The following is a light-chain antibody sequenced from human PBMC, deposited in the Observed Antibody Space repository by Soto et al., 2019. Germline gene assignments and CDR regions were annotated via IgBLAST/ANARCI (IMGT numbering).Light chain of an antibody. CDR3: QTWGTGIHYV. CDR2: LNSDGSH. V-gene: IGLV4-69*01. CDR1: SGHSSYA. Sequence: QSVLTQSPSACASLEASVKLTCTVSSGHSSYAIAWHQQQPEKGPRYLMKLNSDGSHSKGDGIPDRFSGSSSGAERYLTISSLQSEDEADYYCQTWGTGIHYVFGTGTKLTVL. J-gene: IGLJ1*01.